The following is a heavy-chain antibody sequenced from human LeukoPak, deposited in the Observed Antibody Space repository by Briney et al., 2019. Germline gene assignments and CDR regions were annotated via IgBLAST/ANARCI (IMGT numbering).Heavy chain of an antibody. Sequence: GGSLTLSCTASGFTFGDYAVSWVRQAPGKGLEWVGFIRHKSYGGTIESVPPVKGRFTISRDDSKSIAYLQMNSLKTEDRAVYYCTRTTTILRYFDWLSDYWGQGTLVTVSP. CDR2: IRHKSYGGTI. CDR1: GFTFGDYA. CDR3: TRTTTILRYFDWLSDY. V-gene: IGHV3-49*04. D-gene: IGHD3-9*01. J-gene: IGHJ4*02.